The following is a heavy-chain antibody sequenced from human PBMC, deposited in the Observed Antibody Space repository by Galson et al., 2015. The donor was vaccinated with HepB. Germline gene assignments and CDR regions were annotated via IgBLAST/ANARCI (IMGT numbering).Heavy chain of an antibody. V-gene: IGHV5-51*01. CDR3: ARRTGSYQSYYMDV. CDR1: GYYFGSYW. D-gene: IGHD3-10*01. CDR2: IRPVDSQT. J-gene: IGHJ6*03. Sequence: QSGAEVKKPGESLKISCKTSGYYFGSYWIGWVRQMPGRGLEWVGNIRPVDSQTRYSPSFQGQVTISADTSINTAYLQWTSLKASDTGMYFCARRTGSYQSYYMDVWGKGTTVIVSS.